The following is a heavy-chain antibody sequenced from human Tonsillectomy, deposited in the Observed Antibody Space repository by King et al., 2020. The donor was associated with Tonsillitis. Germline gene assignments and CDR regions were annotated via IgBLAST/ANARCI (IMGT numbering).Heavy chain of an antibody. Sequence: VQLVESGGGVVQPGRSLRLSCAASGFTFSSFGMHWVRQAPGKGLEWVAVISYDGSNKYYADSVKGRFTISIDNSKNTVYLQMNSLRAEDTAVYYCAKVLVPTAEYYFDYWGQEPWSPSPQ. D-gene: IGHD2-2*01. CDR1: GFTFSSFG. V-gene: IGHV3-30*18. CDR3: AKVLVPTAEYYFDY. J-gene: IGHJ4*01. CDR2: ISYDGSNK.